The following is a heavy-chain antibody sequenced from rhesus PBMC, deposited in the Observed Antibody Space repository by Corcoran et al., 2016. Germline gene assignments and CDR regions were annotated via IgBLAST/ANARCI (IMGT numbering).Heavy chain of an antibody. CDR1: GGSISSNY. D-gene: IGHD3-34*01. CDR3: ARDAPGYYYAFDF. Sequence: QLQLQESGPGLVKPSETLSLTCAVSGGSISSNYWSWIRQPPGKGLEWIGRISGSSGSTDYNPSLKSRVTSSTDTSKNQFSLKLSSVTAAYTAVYYCARDAPGYYYAFDFWGQGLMVTVSS. V-gene: IGHV4-173*01. J-gene: IGHJ3*01. CDR2: ISGSSGST.